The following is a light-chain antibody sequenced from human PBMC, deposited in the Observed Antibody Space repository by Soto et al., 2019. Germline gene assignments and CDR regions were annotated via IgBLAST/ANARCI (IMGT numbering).Light chain of an antibody. CDR3: QQYGSSPGT. CDR2: DAS. Sequence: EIVLTQSPGTLSLSPGERATLSCRASQSVSNSYLAWYQQKPGQAPRLLIYDASSRTTGIPDRFSGSGSGTDFTLTISRLEPEDFAVYYCQQYGSSPGTFGQGTKVEIK. J-gene: IGKJ1*01. V-gene: IGKV3-20*01. CDR1: QSVSNSY.